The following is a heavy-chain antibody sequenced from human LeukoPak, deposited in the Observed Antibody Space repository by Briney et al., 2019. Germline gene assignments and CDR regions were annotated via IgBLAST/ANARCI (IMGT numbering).Heavy chain of an antibody. D-gene: IGHD3-16*01. V-gene: IGHV4-34*01. CDR1: GGSFSGYY. CDR3: ARGASSIHFDY. CDR2: INHSGST. Sequence: SETLSLTCAAYGGSFSGYYWSWIRQPPGKGLEWIGEINHSGSTNYNPSLKSRVTISVDTSKNQFSLKLSSVTAADTAVYYCARGASSIHFDYWAREPWSPSPQ. J-gene: IGHJ4*02.